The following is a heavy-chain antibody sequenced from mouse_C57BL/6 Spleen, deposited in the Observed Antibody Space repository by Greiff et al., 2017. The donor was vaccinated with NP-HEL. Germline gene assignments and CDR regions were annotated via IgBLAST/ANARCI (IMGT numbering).Heavy chain of an antibody. CDR2: IDPSDSET. J-gene: IGHJ3*01. V-gene: IGHV1-52*01. Sequence: VQLQQPGAELVRPGSSVKLSCKASGYTFTSYWMHWVKQRPIQGLEWIGNIDPSDSETHYNQKFKDKATLTVDKSSSTAYMQLSSLTSEDSAVYYCARSDGYDGGFAYWGQGTLVTVSA. D-gene: IGHD2-2*01. CDR1: GYTFTSYW. CDR3: ARSDGYDGGFAY.